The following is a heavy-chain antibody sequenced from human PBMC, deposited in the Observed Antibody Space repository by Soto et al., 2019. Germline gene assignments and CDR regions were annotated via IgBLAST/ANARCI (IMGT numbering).Heavy chain of an antibody. CDR2: ISSNSRYI. V-gene: IGHV3-21*01. CDR1: GFTFSSYT. D-gene: IGHD3-10*01. CDR3: ARDPRVTNAGVVTKGGYYYNYMDV. Sequence: EVQMVESGGGLVKPGGSLRLSCAASGFTFSSYTMNWVRQAPGKGLEWVSSISSNSRYIFYADPVKGRFTISRDNAKNALYLQMNGLRAEDAAVYYCARDPRVTNAGVVTKGGYYYNYMDVWGKGTTVTVSS. J-gene: IGHJ6*03.